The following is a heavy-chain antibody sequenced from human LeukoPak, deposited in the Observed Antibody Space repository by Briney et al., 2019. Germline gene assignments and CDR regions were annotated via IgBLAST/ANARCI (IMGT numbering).Heavy chain of an antibody. CDR3: ARAGRRSSSFFGY. Sequence: ASVKVSCKVSGYTFTSYDINWVRQATGQGLEWMGWMNPNSGNTGYAQKFQGRVTITRNTSISTAYMELSSLRSEDTAVYYCARAGRRSSSFFGYWGQGTLVTVSS. CDR2: MNPNSGNT. D-gene: IGHD6-6*01. J-gene: IGHJ4*02. V-gene: IGHV1-8*03. CDR1: GYTFTSYD.